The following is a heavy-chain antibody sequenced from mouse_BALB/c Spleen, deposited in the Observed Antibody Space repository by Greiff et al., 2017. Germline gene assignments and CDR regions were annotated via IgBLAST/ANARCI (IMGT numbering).Heavy chain of an antibody. Sequence: QVQLKQSGAELMKPGASVKISCKATGYTFSSYWIEWVKQRPGHGLEWIGEILPGSGSTNYNEKFKGKATFTADTSSNTAYMQLSSLTSEDSAVYYCARWSMITMWYFDVWGAGTTVTVSS. CDR1: GYTFSSYW. CDR2: ILPGSGST. V-gene: IGHV1-9*01. J-gene: IGHJ1*01. D-gene: IGHD2-4*01. CDR3: ARWSMITMWYFDV.